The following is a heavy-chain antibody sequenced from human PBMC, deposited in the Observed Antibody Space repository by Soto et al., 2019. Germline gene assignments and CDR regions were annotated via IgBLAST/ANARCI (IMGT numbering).Heavy chain of an antibody. J-gene: IGHJ6*02. D-gene: IGHD3-10*01. CDR3: ARGGPYSGSEPTLYYYYGMDV. Sequence: HGESLKISCKGSGYSFTSYWIGWVRQMPGKGLEWMGIIYPGDSDTRYSPSFQGQVTISADKSISTAYLQWSSLKASDTAMYYCARGGPYSGSEPTLYYYYGMDVWSQGTTVTVSS. CDR2: IYPGDSDT. CDR1: GYSFTSYW. V-gene: IGHV5-51*01.